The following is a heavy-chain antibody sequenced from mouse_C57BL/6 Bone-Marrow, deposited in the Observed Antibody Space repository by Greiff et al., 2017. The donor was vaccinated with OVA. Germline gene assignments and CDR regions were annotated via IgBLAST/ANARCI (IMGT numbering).Heavy chain of an antibody. Sequence: EVQVVESGGGLVQPGGSLSLSCAASGFTFTDYYMSWVRQPPGKALEWLGFIRNKANGYTTVYSASVKGRFTISRDNSQSILYLQMNALRAEDSATYYCASLYYYGSSPLLAMDYWGQGTSVTVSS. V-gene: IGHV7-3*01. CDR1: GFTFTDYY. D-gene: IGHD1-1*01. CDR2: IRNKANGYTT. CDR3: ASLYYYGSSPLLAMDY. J-gene: IGHJ4*01.